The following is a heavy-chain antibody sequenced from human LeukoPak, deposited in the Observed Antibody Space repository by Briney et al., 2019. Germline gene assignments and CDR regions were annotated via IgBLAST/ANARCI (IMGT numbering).Heavy chain of an antibody. CDR2: IYYSGST. V-gene: IGHV4-59*01. Sequence: KPSETLSLTCTVSGGSISNYYWSWIRQPPGKGLEWIGYIYYSGSTNYNPSLKSRVTISVDTSKNQFSLKLSSVTAADTAVYYCARDKFGVRGYYFDYWGQGTLVTVSS. J-gene: IGHJ4*02. CDR3: ARDKFGVRGYYFDY. CDR1: GGSISNYY. D-gene: IGHD3-10*01.